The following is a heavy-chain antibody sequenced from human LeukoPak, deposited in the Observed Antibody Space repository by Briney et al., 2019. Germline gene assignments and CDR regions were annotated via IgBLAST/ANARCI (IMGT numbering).Heavy chain of an antibody. CDR2: INPNSGDT. V-gene: IGHV1-2*02. CDR1: GYTFTGYY. Sequence: GASVKVSCKASGYTFTGYYMHWVRQAPGQGLEWMGWINPNSGDTKYSQKFQGRVTMTRDTSINTAYMELSSLRSEDTAVYYCEVVPNYWGQGTLVTVSS. D-gene: IGHD3-22*01. J-gene: IGHJ4*02. CDR3: EVVPNY.